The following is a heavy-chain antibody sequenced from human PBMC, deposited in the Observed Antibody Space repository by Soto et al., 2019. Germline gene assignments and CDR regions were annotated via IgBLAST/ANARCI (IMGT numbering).Heavy chain of an antibody. J-gene: IGHJ5*02. CDR2: ISPSGSHM. Sequence: EVQLVESGGGLVKPGGSLRLSCAGSGFTFSSYSMNWVRQAPGTGLEWVSSISPSGSHMYYADSVKGRFTVSRDNAQNSVDLQMNSLRGEDTAVYYCARSSIVVVVGPVSDWFGPWGQGTLVTVSS. D-gene: IGHD2-15*01. CDR1: GFTFSSYS. CDR3: ARSSIVVVVGPVSDWFGP. V-gene: IGHV3-21*01.